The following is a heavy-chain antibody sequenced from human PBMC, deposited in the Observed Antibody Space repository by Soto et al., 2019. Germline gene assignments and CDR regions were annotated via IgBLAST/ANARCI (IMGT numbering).Heavy chain of an antibody. D-gene: IGHD3-22*01. V-gene: IGHV3-7*01. CDR2: IKQDGREK. CDR3: ARDLSYYYDSSGYYGRLTPFDY. CDR1: GFTFSSYW. J-gene: IGHJ4*02. Sequence: EVQLVESGGGLVQPGGSLRLSCAASGFTFSSYWMSWVRQAPGKGLEWVANIKQDGREKYYVDSVKGRFTISRDKAKNSLYLQRNSQRAEDTAVYYCARDLSYYYDSSGYYGRLTPFDYWGKGTLVTVSS.